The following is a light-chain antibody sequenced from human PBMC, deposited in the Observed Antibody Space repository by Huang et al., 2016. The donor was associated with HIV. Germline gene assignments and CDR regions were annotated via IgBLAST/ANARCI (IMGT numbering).Light chain of an antibody. CDR3: QQRSNWPPLFT. V-gene: IGKV3-11*01. J-gene: IGKJ3*01. Sequence: EIVLTQSPATLSLSPGERATLSCRASQSVSSYLAWYQQKPGQAPRLLIYDASNRATGIPAMFSGSGSWTDFTLTISSLEPEDFAVYYCQQRSNWPPLFTFGPGTKVDIK. CDR2: DAS. CDR1: QSVSSY.